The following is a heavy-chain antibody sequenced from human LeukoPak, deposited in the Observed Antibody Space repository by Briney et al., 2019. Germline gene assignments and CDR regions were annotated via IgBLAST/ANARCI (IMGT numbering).Heavy chain of an antibody. D-gene: IGHD1-26*01. J-gene: IGHJ4*02. V-gene: IGHV4-38-2*02. CDR3: AKGGTYGGGADY. CDR2: IYHSGIT. Sequence: SETLSLTCTVSDYSISSGYGYYWGWIRRPPGKGLEWIGNIYHSGITYYNHFNSSLKSRVTISIDTSKNQFSLRLSSVTAADTAVYYCAKGGTYGGGADYWGQGTLVTVSS. CDR1: DYSISSGYGYY.